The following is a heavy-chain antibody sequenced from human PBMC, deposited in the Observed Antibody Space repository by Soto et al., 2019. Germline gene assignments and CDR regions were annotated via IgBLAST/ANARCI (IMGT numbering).Heavy chain of an antibody. CDR1: GFTFSSYG. J-gene: IGHJ4*02. CDR2: IWYDGSNK. V-gene: IGHV3-33*01. D-gene: IGHD2-21*02. Sequence: PGGSLRLSCAASGFTFSSYGMHWVRQAPGKGLEWVAVIWYDGSNKYYADSVKGRFTISRDNSKNTLYLQMNSLRAEDTAVYYCATGTSGEVTAMYYWGQGTLVTVSS. CDR3: ATGTSGEVTAMYY.